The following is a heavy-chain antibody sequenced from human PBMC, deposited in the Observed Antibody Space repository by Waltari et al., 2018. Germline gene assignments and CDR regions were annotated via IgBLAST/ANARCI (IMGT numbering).Heavy chain of an antibody. CDR1: GGSISSSSYY. D-gene: IGHD1-1*01. V-gene: IGHV4-39*01. CDR3: ARHGHWNDVRD. CDR2: IYYSGST. J-gene: IGHJ4*02. Sequence: QLQLQESGPGLVKPSETLSLTCTVSGGSISSSSYYWGWIRQPPGKGLEWIGSIYYSGSTYYNPPLKSRVTISVDTSKNQFSLKLSSVTAADTAVYYCARHGHWNDVRDWGQGTLVTVSS.